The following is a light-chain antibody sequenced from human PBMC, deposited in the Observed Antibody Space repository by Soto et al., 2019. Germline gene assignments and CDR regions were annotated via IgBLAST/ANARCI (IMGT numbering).Light chain of an antibody. Sequence: LTQPASVSGSPGQSIAISCTGTSNDVGSYNYVSWYQQHPGKAPKLMIYDVTNRPSGVSDRFSGSKSGNTASLTISGLQAEDEADYYCKSYTTSNTYVFGSGTKVTVL. J-gene: IGLJ1*01. CDR1: SNDVGSYNY. V-gene: IGLV2-14*01. CDR3: KSYTTSNTYV. CDR2: DVT.